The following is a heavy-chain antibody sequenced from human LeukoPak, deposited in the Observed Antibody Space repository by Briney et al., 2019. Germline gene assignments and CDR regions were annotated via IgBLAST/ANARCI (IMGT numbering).Heavy chain of an antibody. CDR2: ISYDGSNK. CDR1: GFTFSSYA. D-gene: IGHD3-16*01. Sequence: GGSLRLSCAASGFTFSSYAMHWVRQAPGKGLGWVAVISYDGSNKYYADSVKGRFTISRDNSKNTLSLQLNSLRAEDTAVYYCARDGGEGGSEWFDPWGQGTLVTVSS. CDR3: ARDGGEGGSEWFDP. J-gene: IGHJ5*02. V-gene: IGHV3-30-3*01.